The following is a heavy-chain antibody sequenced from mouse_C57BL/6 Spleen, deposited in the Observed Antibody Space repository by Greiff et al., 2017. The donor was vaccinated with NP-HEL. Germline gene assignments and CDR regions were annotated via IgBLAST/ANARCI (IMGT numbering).Heavy chain of an antibody. V-gene: IGHV14-4*01. Sequence: EVQLVESGAELVRPGASVKLSCTASGFNIKDDYMHWVKQRPEQGLEWIGLIDPENGDTEYASKFQGKATITADTSSNTAYLQLSSLTSEDTAVYYSTTEGTGTGAYWGQGTLVTVSA. D-gene: IGHD4-1*01. CDR1: GFNIKDDY. CDR3: TTEGTGTGAY. CDR2: IDPENGDT. J-gene: IGHJ3*01.